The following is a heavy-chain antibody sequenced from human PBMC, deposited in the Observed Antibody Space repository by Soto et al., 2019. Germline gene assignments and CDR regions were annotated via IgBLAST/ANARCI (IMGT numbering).Heavy chain of an antibody. CDR2: ISYDGSNK. Sequence: QVQLVESGGGVVQPGRSLRLSCAASGFTFSSYAMHWVRQAPGKGLEWVAVISYDGSNKYYADSVKGRFTISRDNSKNTLYLQMNSLRAEDTAVYYCARVCSGWYFDYWGQGPLVTVSS. V-gene: IGHV3-30-3*01. CDR3: ARVCSGWYFDY. D-gene: IGHD6-19*01. J-gene: IGHJ4*02. CDR1: GFTFSSYA.